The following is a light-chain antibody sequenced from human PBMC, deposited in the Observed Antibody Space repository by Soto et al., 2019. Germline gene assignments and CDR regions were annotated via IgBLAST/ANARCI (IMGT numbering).Light chain of an antibody. CDR2: DVN. V-gene: IGLV2-14*01. Sequence: QSALIQPASVSGSPGQSITISCTGTTSDVGGYNHVSWFQQHPGKVPKLMIYDVNNRPSGVSNRFSGSKSGNTASLTISGLQAEDEADYYCSSYTNTNTPLFGGGTKLTVL. J-gene: IGLJ2*01. CDR1: TSDVGGYNH. CDR3: SSYTNTNTPL.